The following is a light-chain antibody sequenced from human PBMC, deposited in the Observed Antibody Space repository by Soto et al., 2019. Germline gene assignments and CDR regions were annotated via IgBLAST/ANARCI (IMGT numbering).Light chain of an antibody. CDR2: QDT. J-gene: IGLJ1*01. Sequence: SYELTQPPSVSVSPGQTASITCSGDKLGDKFASWYQQKSGQSPVLVIYQDTKRPSGIPERFSGYNSGNTATLTISGTQAMDESDYYCQAWDSSTGVFGTGTKVTVL. V-gene: IGLV3-1*01. CDR1: KLGDKF. CDR3: QAWDSSTGV.